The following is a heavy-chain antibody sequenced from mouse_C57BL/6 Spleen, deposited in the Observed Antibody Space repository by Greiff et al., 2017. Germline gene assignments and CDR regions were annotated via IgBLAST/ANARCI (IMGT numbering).Heavy chain of an antibody. Sequence: EVKLVESGAGLVKPGGSLKLSCAASGFTFSSYAMPWVRQTPEKRLEWVATISAGGSYTYYPDNVKGRFTISRDNAKNNLYLHMSQLKSEDTAMYYCARDNGGLRLEWYFDVWGTGTTVTVSS. D-gene: IGHD2-2*01. CDR1: GFTFSSYA. V-gene: IGHV5-4*01. CDR3: ARDNGGLRLEWYFDV. CDR2: ISAGGSYT. J-gene: IGHJ1*03.